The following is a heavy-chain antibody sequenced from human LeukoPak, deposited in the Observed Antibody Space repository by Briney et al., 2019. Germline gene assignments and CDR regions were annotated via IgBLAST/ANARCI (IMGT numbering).Heavy chain of an antibody. J-gene: IGHJ3*02. D-gene: IGHD3-3*01. CDR1: GLTFSSYA. CDR3: AKDDGGAFDI. Sequence: TGGSLRFSCAASGLTFSSYAMGGVRQAPGKGLEWVSAISGSGGSTYYADSVKGRFTISRDNSKNTLYLQMNSLRAEDTAVYYCAKDDGGAFDIWGQGTMVTVSS. V-gene: IGHV3-23*01. CDR2: ISGSGGST.